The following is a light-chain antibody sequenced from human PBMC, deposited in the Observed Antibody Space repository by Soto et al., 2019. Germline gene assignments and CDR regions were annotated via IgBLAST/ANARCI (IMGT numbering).Light chain of an antibody. V-gene: IGLV2-14*01. CDR2: DLT. CDR3: SSYTGNKTYV. J-gene: IGLJ1*01. CDR1: SSDY. Sequence: QSALTLPGSVSGSPGQSITISCTGPSSDYVSWYQQHPGKAPKPLIYDLTIRPSGVSDRFSGSKSGNTASLTISGLQADDEADYYCSSYTGNKTYVFGTGTKVTVL.